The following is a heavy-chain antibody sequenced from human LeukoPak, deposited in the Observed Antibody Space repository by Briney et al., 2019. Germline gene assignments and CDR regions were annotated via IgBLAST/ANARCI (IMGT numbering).Heavy chain of an antibody. Sequence: ASVKVSCKVSGYTLTELSMHWVRQAPGKGLEWMGGFDPEDGETIYAQKFQGRVTMTEDTSTDTAYMELSSLRSEDTAVYYCARATAERGYSYGYPADFFFDYWGQGTLVTVSS. V-gene: IGHV1-24*01. J-gene: IGHJ4*02. CDR2: FDPEDGET. CDR3: ARATAERGYSYGYPADFFFDY. D-gene: IGHD5-18*01. CDR1: GYTLTELS.